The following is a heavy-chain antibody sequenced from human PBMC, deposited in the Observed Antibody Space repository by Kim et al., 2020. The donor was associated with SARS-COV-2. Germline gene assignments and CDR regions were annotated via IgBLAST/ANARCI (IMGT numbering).Heavy chain of an antibody. CDR2: INSDGSST. D-gene: IGHD2-2*03. CDR1: GFTFSSYW. CDR3: AREEWRGYCSSTSCYGGFDY. J-gene: IGHJ4*02. V-gene: IGHV3-74*01. Sequence: GGSLRLSCAASGFTFSSYWMHWVRQAPGKGLVWVSRINSDGSSTSYADSVKGRFTISRDNAKNTLYLQMNSLRAEDTAVYYCAREEWRGYCSSTSCYGGFDYWGQGTLVTVSS.